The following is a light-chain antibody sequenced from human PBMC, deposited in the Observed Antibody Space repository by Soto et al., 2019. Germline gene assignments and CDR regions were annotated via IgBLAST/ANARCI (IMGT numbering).Light chain of an antibody. V-gene: IGKV3-20*01. CDR2: DAT. J-gene: IGKJ1*01. Sequence: PGERATLSCRASQSLGSGYLAWYQQKAGQAPRLPIYDATSGATGIPDRFSGSGSGTDFALTISRVEAEDFAVYYCQQYAHLPITFGQGTKVEI. CDR3: QQYAHLPIT. CDR1: QSLGSGY.